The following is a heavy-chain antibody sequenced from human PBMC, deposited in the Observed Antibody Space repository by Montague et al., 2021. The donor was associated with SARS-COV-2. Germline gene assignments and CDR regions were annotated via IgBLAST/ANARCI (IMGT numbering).Heavy chain of an antibody. CDR2: MKSSGGT. CDR3: GGGMGGREGGLDY. Sequence: SETLSLTCTVSGASINGHHWSWIRQPPGKGLEWMGYMKSSGGTNYKPSLKSRGTISVDTSKKKVSLKRISVTAVDTAVYYCGGGMGGREGGLDYWGQGTLVTVSS. CDR1: GASINGHH. J-gene: IGHJ4*02. V-gene: IGHV4-59*11. D-gene: IGHD3-16*01.